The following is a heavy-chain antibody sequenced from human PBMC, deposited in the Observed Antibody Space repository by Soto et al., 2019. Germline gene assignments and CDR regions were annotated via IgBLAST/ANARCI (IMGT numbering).Heavy chain of an antibody. V-gene: IGHV4-34*01. Sequence: SETLSLTCAVYGGSFSGYYWSWIRQPPGKGLEWIGEINHSGSTNYNPSLKSRVTISVDTSKNQFSLKLSSVTAADTAVYYCARHPRRYCSGGSCYSGDYWGQGTLVTVSS. J-gene: IGHJ4*02. CDR3: ARHPRRYCSGGSCYSGDY. CDR1: GGSFSGYY. CDR2: INHSGST. D-gene: IGHD2-15*01.